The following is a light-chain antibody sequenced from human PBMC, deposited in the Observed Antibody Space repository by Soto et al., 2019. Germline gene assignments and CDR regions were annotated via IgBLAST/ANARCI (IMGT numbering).Light chain of an antibody. CDR2: AVS. CDR1: SSDVGGYNY. J-gene: IGLJ1*01. CDR3: SSYTSSHPLV. Sequence: QSALTQPASLSGSPGQSITISCTGTSSDVGGYNYVSWYQQHPGKAPKLMIYAVSNRPSGVSNRFSGSKSGNTASLTISGRQDEDEADYYCSSYTSSHPLVFGTGTKLTVL. V-gene: IGLV2-14*01.